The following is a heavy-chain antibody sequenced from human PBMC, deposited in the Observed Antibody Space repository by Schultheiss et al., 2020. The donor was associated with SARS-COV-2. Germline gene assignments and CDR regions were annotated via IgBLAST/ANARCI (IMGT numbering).Heavy chain of an antibody. D-gene: IGHD2-21*02. CDR3: ARRRNHDSPFDY. V-gene: IGHV4-59*04. CDR2: IYHSGST. CDR1: GGSISSYY. J-gene: IGHJ4*02. Sequence: SETLSLTCTVSGGSISSYYWSWIRQPPGKGLEWIGYIYHSGSTYYNPSLKGRVTISVDRSKNQFSLKLSSVTAADTAVYYCARRRNHDSPFDYWGQGTLVTVSS.